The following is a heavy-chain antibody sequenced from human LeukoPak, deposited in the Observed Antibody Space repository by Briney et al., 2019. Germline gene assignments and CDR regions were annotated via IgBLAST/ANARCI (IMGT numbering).Heavy chain of an antibody. CDR3: AKDRGGYCSSTSCYPGDY. CDR2: INGDGSET. D-gene: IGHD2-2*01. Sequence: GGSLRLSCAASGFTFSNYWMHWVRQAPGKGLVWVSRINGDGSETIYADSVKGRFTISRDNARNTLYLQMNSLRAEDTAVYYCAKDRGGYCSSTSCYPGDYWGQGTLVTVSS. J-gene: IGHJ4*02. CDR1: GFTFSNYW. V-gene: IGHV3-74*01.